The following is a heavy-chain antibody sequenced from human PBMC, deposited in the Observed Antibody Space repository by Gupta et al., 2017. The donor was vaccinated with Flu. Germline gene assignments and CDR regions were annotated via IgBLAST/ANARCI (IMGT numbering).Heavy chain of an antibody. CDR2: IWYDGSNK. J-gene: IGHJ4*02. CDR3: ASTYPDYGDYVPHFDY. Sequence: QVQLVESGGGVVQPGRSLRLSCAASGFTFSSYGMHWVRQAPGKGLEWVAVIWYDGSNKYYADSVKGRFTISRDNSKNTLYLQMNSLRAEDTAVYYCASTYPDYGDYVPHFDYWGQGTLVTVSS. CDR1: GFTFSSYG. D-gene: IGHD4-17*01. V-gene: IGHV3-33*01.